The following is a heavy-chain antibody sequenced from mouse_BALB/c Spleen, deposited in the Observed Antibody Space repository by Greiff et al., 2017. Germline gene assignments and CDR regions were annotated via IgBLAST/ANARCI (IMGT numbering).Heavy chain of an antibody. J-gene: IGHJ3*01. D-gene: IGHD2-4*01. Sequence: VQLKQSGPELVKPGASVKIPCKASGYTFTDYNMDWVKQSHGKSLEWIGDINPNNGGTIYNQKFKGKATLTVDKSSSTAYMELRSLTSEDTAVYYCARWDYYDYDGFAYWGQGTLVTVSA. CDR3: ARWDYYDYDGFAY. V-gene: IGHV1-18*01. CDR1: GYTFTDYN. CDR2: INPNNGGT.